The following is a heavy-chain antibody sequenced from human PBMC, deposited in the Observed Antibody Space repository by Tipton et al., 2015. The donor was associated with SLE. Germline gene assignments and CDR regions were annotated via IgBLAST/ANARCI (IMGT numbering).Heavy chain of an antibody. V-gene: IGHV4-39*07. Sequence: TLSLTCTVSGGSISSSSYYWGWIRQPPGKGLGWIGSIYYSGSTYYNPSLKSRVTISVDTSKNQFSLKLSSVTAADTAVYYCARGAGLELRTQWGQGTLVTVSS. CDR2: IYYSGST. D-gene: IGHD1-7*01. CDR3: ARGAGLELRTQ. CDR1: GGSISSSSYY. J-gene: IGHJ4*02.